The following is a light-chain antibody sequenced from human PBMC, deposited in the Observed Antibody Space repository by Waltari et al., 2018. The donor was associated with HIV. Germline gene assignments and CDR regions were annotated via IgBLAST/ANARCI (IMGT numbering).Light chain of an antibody. CDR2: GNS. J-gene: IGLJ1*01. V-gene: IGLV1-40*01. CDR3: QSYDSSLEV. CDR1: SSNIGAGYD. Sequence: SVLTQPPSVSGAPGQRVTISCTGSSSNIGAGYDVHWYQQLPGTAPKLLIYGNSNRPSGVPDRFSGSKSGTSASLAITGLQAEDEADYYCQSYDSSLEVFGTGTKVTVL.